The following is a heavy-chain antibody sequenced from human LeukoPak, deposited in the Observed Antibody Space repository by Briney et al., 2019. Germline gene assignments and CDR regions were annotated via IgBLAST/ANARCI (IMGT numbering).Heavy chain of an antibody. CDR1: RFTFSSYA. V-gene: IGHV3-23*01. CDR3: AKRIQSAMATGY. Sequence: GGSLRLSCAASRFTFSSYAMSWVRQAPGKGLEWVSGIGASGDSTYYADSVKGRFTISRDNSKNTLYLQMNSLRAEDTAVYYCAKRIQSAMATGYWGQGTLVTVSS. J-gene: IGHJ4*02. CDR2: IGASGDST. D-gene: IGHD5-18*01.